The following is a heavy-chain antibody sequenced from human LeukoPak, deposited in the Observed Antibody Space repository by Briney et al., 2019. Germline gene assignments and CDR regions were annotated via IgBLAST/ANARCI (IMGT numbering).Heavy chain of an antibody. Sequence: ASVNVSCTASGYTFTIYAMHWVRQAPGQRLEWMGWINAGNGNTKYSQKFQGRVTITRDTSASTAYMELSSLRSEDTAVYYCARTPRTFYCGGDCSFALDYWGQGTLVTVSS. CDR2: INAGNGNT. D-gene: IGHD2-21*02. CDR1: GYTFTIYA. CDR3: ARTPRTFYCGGDCSFALDY. J-gene: IGHJ4*02. V-gene: IGHV1-3*01.